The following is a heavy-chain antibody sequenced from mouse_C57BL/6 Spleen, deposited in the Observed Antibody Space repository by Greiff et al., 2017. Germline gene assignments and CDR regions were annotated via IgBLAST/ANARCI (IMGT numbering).Heavy chain of an antibody. V-gene: IGHV3-5*01. CDR1: GISITTGNYR. D-gene: IGHD2-1*01. CDR3: AREVIYYGFFDV. J-gene: IGHJ1*03. CDR2: IYYSGTI. Sequence: VQLKESGPGLVKPSQTVFLTCTVTGISITTGNYRWSWIRQFPGNKLEWIGYIYYSGTITYNPSLTSRTPITRDTPKNQFFLEMNSLTAEDTATYYCAREVIYYGFFDVWGTGTTVTVSS.